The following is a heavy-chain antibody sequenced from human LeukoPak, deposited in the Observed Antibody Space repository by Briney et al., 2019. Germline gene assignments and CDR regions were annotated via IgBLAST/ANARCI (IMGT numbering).Heavy chain of an antibody. CDR3: ARHYTIFSENDY. D-gene: IGHD3-9*01. V-gene: IGHV3-7*05. CDR2: IKQDGSEK. CDR1: GFTFSSYW. Sequence: GGSLRLSCAGSGFTFSSYWMTWVRQAPGKGLEWVANIKQDGSEKNYVDSVKGRFTISRDNAKNSLFLQMNTLRAEDRAVYYCARHYTIFSENDYWAREPWSPSPQ. J-gene: IGHJ4*02.